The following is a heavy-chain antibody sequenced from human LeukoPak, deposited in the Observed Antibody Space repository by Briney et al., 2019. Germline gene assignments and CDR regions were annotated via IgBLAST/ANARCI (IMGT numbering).Heavy chain of an antibody. CDR1: GGSISSNSYY. CDR2: IYYSGST. Sequence: PSETLSLTCAVSGGSISSNSYYWGWIRQPPGKGLEWIGSIYYSGSTYYNPSLKSRVTISVDTSKNQFSLKLSSVTAADTAVYYCARHNRANWDLVRAGKFDYWGQGTLVTVSS. J-gene: IGHJ4*02. CDR3: ARHNRANWDLVRAGKFDY. D-gene: IGHD7-27*01. V-gene: IGHV4-39*01.